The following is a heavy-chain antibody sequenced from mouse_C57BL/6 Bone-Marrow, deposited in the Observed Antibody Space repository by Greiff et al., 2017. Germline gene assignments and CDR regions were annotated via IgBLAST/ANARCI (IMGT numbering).Heavy chain of an antibody. CDR3: ARHEDPLYGNSWYFDV. J-gene: IGHJ1*03. Sequence: QVQLKQSGAELVKPGASVKLSCKASGYTFTEYTIHWVKQRSGQGLEWIGWFYPGSGSIKYNEKFKDKATLTADKSSSTVYMELSRLTSEDSAVYFCARHEDPLYGNSWYFDVWGTGTTVTVSS. CDR2: FYPGSGSI. CDR1: GYTFTEYT. V-gene: IGHV1-62-2*01. D-gene: IGHD2-1*01.